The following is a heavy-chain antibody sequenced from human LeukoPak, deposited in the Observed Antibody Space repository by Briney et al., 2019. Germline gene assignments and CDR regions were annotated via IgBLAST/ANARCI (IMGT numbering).Heavy chain of an antibody. D-gene: IGHD3-3*01. CDR1: GGSFSGYY. J-gene: IGHJ4*02. V-gene: IGHV4-34*01. Sequence: SETLSLTCAVYGGSFSGYYWSWIRQPPGKGLEWIGEINHSGSTNYNPSLKSRVTISVDTSKNQFSLKLSSVTAADTAVYYCARQYYDFIDYWGQGTLVTVSS. CDR2: INHSGST. CDR3: ARQYYDFIDY.